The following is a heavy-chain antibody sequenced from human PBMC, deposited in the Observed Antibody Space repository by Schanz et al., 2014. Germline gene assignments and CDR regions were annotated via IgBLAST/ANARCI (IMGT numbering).Heavy chain of an antibody. CDR3: ARDSGSSSWYPSDY. V-gene: IGHV3-66*01. CDR2: TYSGGST. Sequence: VQLVESGGGVVQPGRSLRLSCAASGFNFSNYDIHWVRQAPGKGLEWVSITYSGGSTYYADSVKGRFTISRDNSKNTLYLLMNSLRAEDTALYYCARDSGSSSWYPSDYWGQGTLVTVSS. CDR1: GFNFSNYD. J-gene: IGHJ4*02. D-gene: IGHD6-13*01.